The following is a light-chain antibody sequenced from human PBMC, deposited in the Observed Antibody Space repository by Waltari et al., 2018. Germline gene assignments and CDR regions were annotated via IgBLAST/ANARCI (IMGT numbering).Light chain of an antibody. CDR3: SSFTVSTHVI. CDR2: EVN. Sequence: QSALTQPPSASGSPGQAITIPCHGPSSDAGAYSYVSWYQQPPGKGPKLIIYEVNRRPSGVPHRFSGSKSGNTASLTVSGLQAEDEADYYCSSFTVSTHVIFGGGTKLTVL. V-gene: IGLV2-8*01. CDR1: SSDAGAYSY. J-gene: IGLJ2*01.